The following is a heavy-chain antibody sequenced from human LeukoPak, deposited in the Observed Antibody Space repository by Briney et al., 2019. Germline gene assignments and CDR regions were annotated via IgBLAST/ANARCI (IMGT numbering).Heavy chain of an antibody. CDR2: TSLDGSNK. CDR3: ARDLTLGKPDYFDH. D-gene: IGHD7-27*01. J-gene: IGHJ4*02. Sequence: QPGGSLRLSCVASGFSFTNYDIHWVRQAPGRGLEWVAVTSLDGSNKLYTDTVRGRFIISRDNSKNTVYLQMDSLRAEDTAVYYCARDLTLGKPDYFDHWGQGTLVTVSS. V-gene: IGHV3-30-3*01. CDR1: GFSFTNYD.